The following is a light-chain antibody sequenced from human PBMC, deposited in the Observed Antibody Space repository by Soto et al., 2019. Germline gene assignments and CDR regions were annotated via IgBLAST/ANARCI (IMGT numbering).Light chain of an antibody. Sequence: SYELTQPPSVSVSPGQTASITCSGDKLGDKYAYWYQQKPGQSPVLVIYQDSKRPSGIPERFSGSKSGNTATLTISGTQAMDEADYYCQAWDSSTPVVFGGGTKVTVL. CDR2: QDS. V-gene: IGLV3-1*01. CDR3: QAWDSSTPVV. J-gene: IGLJ2*01. CDR1: KLGDKY.